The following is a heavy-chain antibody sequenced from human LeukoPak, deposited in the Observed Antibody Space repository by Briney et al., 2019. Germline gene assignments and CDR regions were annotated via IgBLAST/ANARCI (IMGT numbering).Heavy chain of an antibody. CDR3: AIDRRIAAAGKYGMDV. CDR1: GFTFDDYA. CDR2: IKWNSGSI. J-gene: IGHJ6*02. Sequence: PGRSLRLSCAASGFTFDDYAMHWVRQAPGKGLEWVSTIKWNSGSIGYADSVKGRFTISRDNARNFLYLQMNSLRAEDTALYYCAIDRRIAAAGKYGMDVWGQGTSVTVSS. D-gene: IGHD6-13*01. V-gene: IGHV3-9*01.